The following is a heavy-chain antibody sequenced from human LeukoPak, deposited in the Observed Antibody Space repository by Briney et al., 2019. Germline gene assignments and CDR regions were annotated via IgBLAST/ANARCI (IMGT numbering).Heavy chain of an antibody. J-gene: IGHJ4*02. CDR3: ARGSPYYYGSAIH. CDR1: GFTFSDYY. Sequence: GGSLRLSCAASGFTFSDYYMSWIRQAPGKGLEWVSYISSSSSYTNYADSVKGRFTISRDNAKNSLYLQMNSLGAEDTAVYYCARGSPYYYGSAIHWGQGTLVTVSS. D-gene: IGHD3-10*01. V-gene: IGHV3-11*06. CDR2: ISSSSSYT.